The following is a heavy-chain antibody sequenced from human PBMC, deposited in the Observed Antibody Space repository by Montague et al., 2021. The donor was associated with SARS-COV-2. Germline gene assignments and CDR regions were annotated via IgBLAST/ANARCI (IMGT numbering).Heavy chain of an antibody. CDR1: GGFISRSSYY. CDR3: ARHAPRFVAGTHNWFDP. V-gene: IGHV4-39*01. Sequence: SETLSLTCTVSGGFISRSSYYWGWIRQPPGKGLEWIGSIYYSGSTYYXXXLKSRVTISVDTSKNQFSLKLSSVTAADTAVYYCARHAPRFVAGTHNWFDPWGQGTLVTVSS. J-gene: IGHJ5*02. CDR2: IYYSGST. D-gene: IGHD6-19*01.